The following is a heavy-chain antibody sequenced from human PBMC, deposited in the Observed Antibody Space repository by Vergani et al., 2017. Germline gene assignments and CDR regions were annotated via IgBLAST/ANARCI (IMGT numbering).Heavy chain of an antibody. CDR1: GGTFSSYT. V-gene: IGHV1-8*02. Sequence: QVQLVQSGAEVKKPGSSVKVSCKASGGTFSSYTISWVRQATGQGLEWMGWMNPNSGNTGYAQKFQGRVTMTRNTSISTAYMELSSLRSEDTAVYYCARFGYYYYGMDVWGQGTTVTVSS. CDR2: MNPNSGNT. D-gene: IGHD3-16*01. CDR3: ARFGYYYYGMDV. J-gene: IGHJ6*02.